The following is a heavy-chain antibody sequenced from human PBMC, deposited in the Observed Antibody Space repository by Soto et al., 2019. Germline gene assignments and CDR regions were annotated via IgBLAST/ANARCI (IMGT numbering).Heavy chain of an antibody. CDR3: AASAPTATNYYYAIDV. CDR1: AGSISSYY. Sequence: SETLSLTCTLSAGSISSYYWSWIRQPPGKGLDYIGYINYSGSTNSNPSLKSRVTMSVDTSKNQFSLKLCSVTAADTAVYYCAASAPTATNYYYAIDVWGQGTTVTVSS. D-gene: IGHD5-12*01. J-gene: IGHJ6*02. CDR2: INYSGST. V-gene: IGHV4-59*01.